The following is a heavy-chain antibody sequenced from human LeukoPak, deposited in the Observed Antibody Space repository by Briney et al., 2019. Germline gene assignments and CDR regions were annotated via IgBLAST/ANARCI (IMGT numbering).Heavy chain of an antibody. J-gene: IGHJ4*02. D-gene: IGHD1-26*01. CDR2: IWYDGSNK. Sequence: PGGSLRLSCAASGFTFSSYGMHWVRQAPGKGLEWVAVIWYDGSNKYYADSVKGRFTISRDNSKNTLYLQMNSLRAEDTAVYYCARERGSYFSFDYWGQGTLVTVSS. CDR1: GFTFSSYG. V-gene: IGHV3-33*01. CDR3: ARERGSYFSFDY.